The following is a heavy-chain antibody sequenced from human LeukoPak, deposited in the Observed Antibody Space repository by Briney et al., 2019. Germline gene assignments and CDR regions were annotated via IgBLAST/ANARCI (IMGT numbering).Heavy chain of an antibody. Sequence: GGSLRLSCAASGFTFSSYAMSWVRQAPGKGLEWVSAISGSDGSTYYADSVKGRFTISRDNSKNTLYLQMNSLRAEDTAVYYCARGGAYYYDSSGYFTGPHWGQGTLVTVSS. J-gene: IGHJ1*01. V-gene: IGHV3-23*01. CDR2: ISGSDGST. CDR1: GFTFSSYA. CDR3: ARGGAYYYDSSGYFTGPH. D-gene: IGHD3-22*01.